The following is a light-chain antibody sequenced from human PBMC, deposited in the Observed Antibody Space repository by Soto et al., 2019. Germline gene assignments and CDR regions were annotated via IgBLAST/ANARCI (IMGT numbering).Light chain of an antibody. J-gene: IGKJ3*01. CDR2: DAF. CDR3: QQYGSSPFT. V-gene: IGKV3-20*01. CDR1: QTVYGKS. Sequence: ENVLTQSPGRLSLSPGEKANLSCRASQTVYGKSLTWYQPKPGQAPRLLMFDAFNRATGIPDRFSGSGSGTDFTLTISRLEPDDFALYYCQQYGSSPFTFGPGTTVDV.